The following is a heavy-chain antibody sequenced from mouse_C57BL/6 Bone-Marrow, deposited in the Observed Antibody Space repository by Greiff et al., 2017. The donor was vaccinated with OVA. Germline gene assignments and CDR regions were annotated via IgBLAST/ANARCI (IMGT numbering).Heavy chain of an antibody. Sequence: EVKLQESGAELVRPGASVKLSCTASGFNIKDDYMHWVKQRPEQGLEWIGWIDPENGDTEYASKFQGKATITADTSSNTAYLQLSSLTSEDTAVYYCTFGPRGYFDVWGTGTTVTVSS. CDR2: IDPENGDT. V-gene: IGHV14-4*01. J-gene: IGHJ1*03. CDR3: TFGPRGYFDV. CDR1: GFNIKDDY.